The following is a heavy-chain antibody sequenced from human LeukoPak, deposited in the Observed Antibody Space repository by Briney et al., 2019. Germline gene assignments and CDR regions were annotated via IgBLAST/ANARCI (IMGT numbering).Heavy chain of an antibody. CDR1: GFTFSSYA. J-gene: IGHJ4*02. CDR3: ARSRIEPDY. D-gene: IGHD1-14*01. V-gene: IGHV3-30-3*01. CDR2: ISYDGSNK. Sequence: PGGSLRLSCAASGFTFSSYAMHWVRQAPGKGLEWVAVISYDGSNKYYADSVKGRFTISRDNSKNTLYLQMNSLRAEDTAVYYCARSRIEPDYWGQGTLVTVSS.